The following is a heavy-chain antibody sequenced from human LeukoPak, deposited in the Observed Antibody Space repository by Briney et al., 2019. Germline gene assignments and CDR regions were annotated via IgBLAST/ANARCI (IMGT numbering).Heavy chain of an antibody. J-gene: IGHJ4*02. Sequence: SETLSLTCTVSGGSISSYYWSWIRQPPGKRLEWIGYIYYSGSTNYNPSLKSRVTISVDTSKNQLSLKLSSVTAADTAVYYCARGAPGGNDYGDYWGQGTLVTVSS. CDR2: IYYSGST. CDR3: ARGAPGGNDYGDY. CDR1: GGSISSYY. V-gene: IGHV4-59*01.